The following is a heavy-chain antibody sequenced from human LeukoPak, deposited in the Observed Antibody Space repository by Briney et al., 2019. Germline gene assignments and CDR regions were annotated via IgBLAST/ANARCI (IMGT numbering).Heavy chain of an antibody. D-gene: IGHD3-22*01. J-gene: IGHJ4*02. V-gene: IGHV1-2*02. CDR3: ARVRRYYDSSGYSEYYFDY. CDR2: INPNSGGT. CDR1: GYTFTGYY. Sequence: ASVKVSCKASGYTFTGYYMHWVRQAPGQGPEWMGWINPNSGGTNYAQKFQGRVTMTRDTSISTAYMELSRLRSDDTAVYYCARVRRYYDSSGYSEYYFDYWGQGTLVTVSS.